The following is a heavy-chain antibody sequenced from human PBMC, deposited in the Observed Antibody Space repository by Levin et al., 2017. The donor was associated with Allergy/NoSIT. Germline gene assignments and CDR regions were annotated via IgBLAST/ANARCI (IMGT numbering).Heavy chain of an antibody. CDR2: VNTDGSAR. V-gene: IGHV3-74*01. CDR3: ARGKVAAGTVVDS. J-gene: IGHJ4*02. D-gene: IGHD6-13*01. Sequence: GGSLRLSCAASGFTFSSHYMHWVRQGLGKGLVWVSRVNTDGSARTYADSVQGRFTISRDNAKNTLYLQMNSLRAEDTAVYYCARGKVAAGTVVDSWGQGTLVTVSS. CDR1: GFTFSSHY.